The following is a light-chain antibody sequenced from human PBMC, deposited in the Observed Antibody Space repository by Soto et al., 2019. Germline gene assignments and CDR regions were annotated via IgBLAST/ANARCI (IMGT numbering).Light chain of an antibody. CDR2: KAS. CDR1: QSISNW. J-gene: IGKJ1*01. V-gene: IGKV1-5*03. CDR3: QQYNGT. Sequence: DIQMTQSPSTLSASVGDRVTITCRASQSISNWLAWYQQKPGKAPKLLNYKASSLESGVPSSFSGSGSGTEFTLTISSLQPDDFATYYCQQYNGTFGQGTKVEIK.